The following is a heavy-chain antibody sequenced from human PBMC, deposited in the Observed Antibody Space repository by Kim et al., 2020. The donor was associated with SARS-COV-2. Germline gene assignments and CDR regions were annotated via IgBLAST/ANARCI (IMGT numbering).Heavy chain of an antibody. CDR2: IYYSGGT. CDR3: ARVLRDSSGYYLDY. J-gene: IGHJ4*02. D-gene: IGHD3-22*01. CDR1: GGSISSGGYY. V-gene: IGHV4-31*03. Sequence: SETLSLTCTVSGGSISSGGYYWSWIRQHPGKGLEWIGYIYYSGGTYYNPSLKSRVTISVDTSKNQFSLKLSSVTAADTAVYYCARVLRDSSGYYLDYWGQGTLVTVSS.